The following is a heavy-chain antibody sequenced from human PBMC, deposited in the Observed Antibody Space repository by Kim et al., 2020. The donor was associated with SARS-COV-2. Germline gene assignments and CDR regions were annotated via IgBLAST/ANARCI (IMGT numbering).Heavy chain of an antibody. J-gene: IGHJ4*02. D-gene: IGHD2-15*01. Sequence: KSRVTISVDTSKNQFSLKLSSVTAADTAVYYCARSNRLLGYCSGGSCVDYWGQGTLVTVSS. CDR3: ARSNRLLGYCSGGSCVDY. V-gene: IGHV4-31*02.